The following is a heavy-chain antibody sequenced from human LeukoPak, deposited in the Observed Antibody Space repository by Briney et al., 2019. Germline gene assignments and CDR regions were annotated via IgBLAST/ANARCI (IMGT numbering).Heavy chain of an antibody. Sequence: GGSLSLSCAASGFTFDDYAMHWVRQAPGKGLEWVSGISWNSGSIGYADSVKGRFTISRDNAKNSLYLQMNSLRAEDTALYYCAKDRAMVRGVIHDYWGQGTLVTVSS. V-gene: IGHV3-9*01. J-gene: IGHJ4*02. CDR3: AKDRAMVRGVIHDY. D-gene: IGHD3-10*01. CDR2: ISWNSGSI. CDR1: GFTFDDYA.